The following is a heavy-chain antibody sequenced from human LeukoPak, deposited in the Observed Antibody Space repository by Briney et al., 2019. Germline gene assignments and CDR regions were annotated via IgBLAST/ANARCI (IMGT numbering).Heavy chain of an antibody. CDR1: GFTFSTYW. J-gene: IGHJ4*02. Sequence: PGGSLRLSCAASGFTFSTYWMHWVRQGPGKGLVWVSLINRGGSSTSYADSVKGRFTISRDNAKNTVYMQMNSLRAEDTAVYYCARGDEYTYGYFDYWGQGTLVTVSS. CDR2: INRGGSST. CDR3: ARGDEYTYGYFDY. V-gene: IGHV3-74*01. D-gene: IGHD5-18*01.